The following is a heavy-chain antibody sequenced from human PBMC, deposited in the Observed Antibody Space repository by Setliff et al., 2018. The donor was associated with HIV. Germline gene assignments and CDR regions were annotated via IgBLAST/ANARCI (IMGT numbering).Heavy chain of an antibody. CDR2: INQSENT. D-gene: IGHD5-18*01. CDR1: GGSFSGYY. V-gene: IGHV4-34*01. J-gene: IGHJ4*02. CDR3: ARERSRGYTDPPRFDY. Sequence: PSETLSLTCAAHGGSFSGYYWSWIRQPPGMGLEWIGEINQSENTNYNPSLKSRVTISVDTSKNQFSLRLTSVTAADTAVYYCARERSRGYTDPPRFDYWGQGTLVTVSS.